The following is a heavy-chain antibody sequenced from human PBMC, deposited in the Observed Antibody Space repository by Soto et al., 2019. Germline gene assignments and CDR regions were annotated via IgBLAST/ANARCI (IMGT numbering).Heavy chain of an antibody. CDR1: GGTFSSYA. D-gene: IGHD3-10*01. CDR3: ARVANYYASPQVLYGMDV. V-gene: IGHV1-69*12. CDR2: IIPIFGTA. Sequence: QVQLVQSGAEVKKPGSSVKVSCKASGGTFSSYASSWVRQAPGQGLEWMGGIIPIFGTAHYAQKFQGRVTITAHASTSTAYMELSSLRSEDTAVYYCARVANYYASPQVLYGMDVWGQGTTVTVSS. J-gene: IGHJ6*02.